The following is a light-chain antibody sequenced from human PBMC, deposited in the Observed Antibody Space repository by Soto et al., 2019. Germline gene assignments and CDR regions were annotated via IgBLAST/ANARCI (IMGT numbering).Light chain of an antibody. V-gene: IGKV1-5*03. CDR1: QSFSDY. J-gene: IGKJ1*01. CDR3: QQYNTPTWT. Sequence: DIQLTQSPSTLSASAGDRITITCRASQSFSDYLAWYQQKPGRAPDLLIYKASYLQSGVPSRFSGSGSGTEFTLTISSLQPHDFATYYCQQYNTPTWTFGQGTKVEIK. CDR2: KAS.